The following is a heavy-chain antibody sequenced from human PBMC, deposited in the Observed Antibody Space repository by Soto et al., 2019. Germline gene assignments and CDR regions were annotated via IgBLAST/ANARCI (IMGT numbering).Heavy chain of an antibody. Sequence: EVQLLESGGGLVQPGGSLRLSCAASGFTFSSYAMNWVRQAPGKGLEWVSVISGSGSSTYYADSVKGRFTISRDNSKNTLYLQMNSLRAEDTAVYYCASRSSGWYFDYCGQGTLVTVSS. V-gene: IGHV3-23*01. CDR3: ASRSSGWYFDY. D-gene: IGHD6-19*01. CDR1: GFTFSSYA. J-gene: IGHJ4*02. CDR2: ISGSGSST.